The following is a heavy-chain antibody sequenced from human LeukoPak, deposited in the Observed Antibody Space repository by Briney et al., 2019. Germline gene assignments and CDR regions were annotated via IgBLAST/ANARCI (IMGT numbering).Heavy chain of an antibody. CDR2: ISSSSSYI. CDR3: ASLDSGSYYHYYYMDV. CDR1: GFTFSSYS. D-gene: IGHD1-26*01. V-gene: IGHV3-21*01. Sequence: TGGSLRLSCAASGFTFSSYSMNWVRQAPGKGLEWVSSISSSSSYIYYADSVKGRFTISRDNAKNSLYLQMNSLRAEDTAVYYCASLDSGSYYHYYYMDVWGKGTTVTVSS. J-gene: IGHJ6*03.